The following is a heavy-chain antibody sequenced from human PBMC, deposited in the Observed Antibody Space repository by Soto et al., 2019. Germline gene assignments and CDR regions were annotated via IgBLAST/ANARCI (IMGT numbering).Heavy chain of an antibody. CDR2: IIPIFGTA. CDR3: ACNGDNVDIVAKAVEVIDY. D-gene: IGHD5-12*01. V-gene: IGHV1-69*06. J-gene: IGHJ4*02. Sequence: SVKVSCKASGGTFSSYAISWVRQAPGQGLEWMGGIIPIFGTANYAQKFQGRVTITADKSTSTAYMELSSLRSEDTAVYYCACNGDNVDIVAKAVEVIDYWGQGTLVTVSS. CDR1: GGTFSSYA.